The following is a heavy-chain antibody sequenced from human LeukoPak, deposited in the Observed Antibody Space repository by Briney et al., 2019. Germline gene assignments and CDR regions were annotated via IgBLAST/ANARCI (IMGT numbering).Heavy chain of an antibody. V-gene: IGHV3-21*01. CDR3: ARDHADYGSGSYGY. J-gene: IGHJ4*02. Sequence: GGSLRLSCAASGFTFSDYYMNWVRQAPGKGLEWVSSISSSSSYIYYADSVKGRFTISRDNAKNSLYLQMNSLRAEDTAVYYCARDHADYGSGSYGYWGQGTLVTVSS. CDR1: GFTFSDYY. CDR2: ISSSSSYI. D-gene: IGHD3-10*01.